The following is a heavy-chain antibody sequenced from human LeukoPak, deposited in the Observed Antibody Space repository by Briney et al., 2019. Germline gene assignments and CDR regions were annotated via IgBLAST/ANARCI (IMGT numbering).Heavy chain of an antibody. Sequence: PSETLSLTCTVSGGSNSSNNYYWGWIRQPPGKGLEWIGSIYYSGSTYNNLSLKSRVTMSVDTTKNQFSLKLTSVTAADTAVYYCASSPSGYWWNFDCWGQGTLVTVSS. CDR3: ASSPSGYWWNFDC. CDR1: GGSNSSNNYY. V-gene: IGHV4-39*01. CDR2: IYYSGST. J-gene: IGHJ4*02. D-gene: IGHD3-22*01.